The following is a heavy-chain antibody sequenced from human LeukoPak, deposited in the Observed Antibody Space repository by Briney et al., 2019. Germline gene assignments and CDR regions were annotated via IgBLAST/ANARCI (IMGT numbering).Heavy chain of an antibody. CDR2: ISSSGSTI. V-gene: IGHV3-11*04. J-gene: IGHJ4*02. D-gene: IGHD2-15*01. CDR3: AWSLVVGEDYFDY. Sequence: GGSLRLSCAASGFTFSDYYMSWIRQAPGKGLEWVSYISSSGSTIYYADSVKGRFTISRDNAKNSLYLQMNSLRAEDTAVYYCAWSLVVGEDYFDYWGQGTLVTVSS. CDR1: GFTFSDYY.